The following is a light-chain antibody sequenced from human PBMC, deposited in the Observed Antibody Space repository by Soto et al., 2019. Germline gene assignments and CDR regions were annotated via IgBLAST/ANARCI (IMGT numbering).Light chain of an antibody. CDR2: DAS. V-gene: IGKV3-11*01. CDR1: QSVSKY. Sequence: IVLTQSPATLSLSPGERATLSCRASQSVSKYLAWYQQKPGQAPRLLIYDASNRATGIPARFSGSGSGTDFTLTISSLEPEDFAVYYCQQRSYWMYTFGQGTKLEIK. J-gene: IGKJ2*01. CDR3: QQRSYWMYT.